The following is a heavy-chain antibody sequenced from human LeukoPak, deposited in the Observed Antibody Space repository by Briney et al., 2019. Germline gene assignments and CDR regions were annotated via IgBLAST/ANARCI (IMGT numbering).Heavy chain of an antibody. V-gene: IGHV1-18*01. CDR2: ISAYNGNT. CDR3: AKFHRNTGDYYGDLENDAFDI. Sequence: ASVKVSCKASGGTFSSYAISWVRQAPGQGLEWMGWISAYNGNTNYAQKLQGRVTITTDTSTSTAYMELRSLRAEDTALYYCAKFHRNTGDYYGDLENDAFDIWGQGTMVTVSS. D-gene: IGHD4-17*01. CDR1: GGTFSSYA. J-gene: IGHJ3*02.